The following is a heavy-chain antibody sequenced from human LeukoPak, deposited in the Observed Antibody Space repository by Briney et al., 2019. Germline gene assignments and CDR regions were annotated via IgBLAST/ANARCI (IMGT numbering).Heavy chain of an antibody. CDR1: GGSISSGGYY. V-gene: IGHV4-30-2*01. J-gene: IGHJ4*02. D-gene: IGHD2-2*01. CDR3: ARGPVPAAIDY. Sequence: NSSQTLSLTCTVSGGSISSGGYYWSWIRQPPGKGLEWIGYIYHSGSTYYNPSLKSRVTISVDRSKNQFSLKLSSVTAADTAVYYCARGPVPAAIDYWGQGTLVTVSS. CDR2: IYHSGST.